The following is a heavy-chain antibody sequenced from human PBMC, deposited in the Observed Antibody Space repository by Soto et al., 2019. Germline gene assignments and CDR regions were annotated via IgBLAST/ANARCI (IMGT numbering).Heavy chain of an antibody. CDR2: IWSDASRE. D-gene: IGHD3-16*01. CDR1: RLTFSTYD. CDR3: AGEPKGGAYDMDV. V-gene: IGHV3-33*01. Sequence: QVQLVESGGGVVQPGTSLRLSCAASRLTFSTYDMHWVRQAPGKGLEWVALIWSDASREYYADSVKGRFSISRDNSKNTLFLQMNGLRDEDTAVYSCAGEPKGGAYDMDVWGQGTTVTVSS. J-gene: IGHJ6*02.